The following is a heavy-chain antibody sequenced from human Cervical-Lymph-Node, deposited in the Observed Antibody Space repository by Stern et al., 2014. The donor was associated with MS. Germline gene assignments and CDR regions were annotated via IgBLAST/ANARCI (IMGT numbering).Heavy chain of an antibody. CDR1: GYTFPSYD. CDR2: MNPHNGNT. Sequence: QVQLVQSGAEVKKPGASVKVSCKASGYTFPSYDINWVRQATGQGLEWMGYMNPHNGNTGYAQKFQGRVTMTKDTSITTAYMELSSLRSEDTAVYYCVRESNGDYENWGQGTLVTVSS. CDR3: VRESNGDYEN. V-gene: IGHV1-8*01. J-gene: IGHJ4*02. D-gene: IGHD4-17*01.